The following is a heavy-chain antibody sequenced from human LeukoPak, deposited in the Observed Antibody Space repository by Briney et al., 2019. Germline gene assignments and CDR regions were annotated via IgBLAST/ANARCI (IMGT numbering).Heavy chain of an antibody. CDR3: AREIRSGGNYLWFDP. CDR2: MYYSGST. Sequence: NPSETLSLTCTVSGGSISSYYWSWIRQSPGKGLEWIGYMYYSGSTNYNPSLKSRVTLSVDTSKKQLSLKLSSVTAADTAVYYCAREIRSGGNYLWFDPWGQGTLVTVSS. D-gene: IGHD1-26*01. V-gene: IGHV4-59*01. CDR1: GGSISSYY. J-gene: IGHJ5*02.